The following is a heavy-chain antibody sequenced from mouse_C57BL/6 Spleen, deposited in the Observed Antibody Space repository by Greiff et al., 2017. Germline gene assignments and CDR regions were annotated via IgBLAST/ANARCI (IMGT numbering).Heavy chain of an antibody. J-gene: IGHJ2*01. Sequence: QVQLQQSGAELVKPGASVKISCKASGYAFSSYWMNWVKQRPGKGLEWIGQIYPGDGDTNYNGKFKGKATLTADKSSSTAYMQLSSLTSEDSAVYFCARNWDEDYFDYWGQGTTLTVSS. CDR3: ARNWDEDYFDY. CDR1: GYAFSSYW. D-gene: IGHD4-1*01. V-gene: IGHV1-80*01. CDR2: IYPGDGDT.